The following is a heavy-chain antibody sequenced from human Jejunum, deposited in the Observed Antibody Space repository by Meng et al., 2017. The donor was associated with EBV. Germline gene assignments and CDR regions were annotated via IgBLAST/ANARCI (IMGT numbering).Heavy chain of an antibody. CDR1: GFPFSDYA. V-gene: IGHV3-23*01. D-gene: IGHD2-8*01. J-gene: IGHJ4*02. CDR3: TKDVGVVLFDY. Sequence: GQLLECGGGLVRTGGSLSLSCVASGFPFSDYAMSWVRQAPRKGLEWVSTISNSGGKTHYADSVKGRFTISRDHSKHTLYLQMNSLRAEDTAVYYCTKDVGVVLFDYWGQGTLVTVSS. CDR2: ISNSGGKT.